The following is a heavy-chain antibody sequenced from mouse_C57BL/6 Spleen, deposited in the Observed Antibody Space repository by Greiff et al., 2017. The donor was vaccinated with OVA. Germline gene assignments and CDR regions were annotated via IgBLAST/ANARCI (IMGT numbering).Heavy chain of an antibody. CDR2: INPSNGGT. J-gene: IGHJ4*01. CDR3: TATPPMIDCAVDY. Sequence: QVQLQQPGTELVKPGASVKLSCKASGYTFTSYWMHWVKQRPGQGLEWIGNINPSNGGTNYNEKFKSKATLTVDKSSSTAYMQLSSLTSEDTAVYYCTATPPMIDCAVDYWGQGTSVTVSS. D-gene: IGHD2-4*01. V-gene: IGHV1-53*01. CDR1: GYTFTSYW.